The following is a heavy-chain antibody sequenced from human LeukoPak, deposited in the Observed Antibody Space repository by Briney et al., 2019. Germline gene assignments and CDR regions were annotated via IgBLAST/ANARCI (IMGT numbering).Heavy chain of an antibody. CDR2: INGGGSTI. Sequence: PGGSLRLSWAAAGFTFISYEMNWVRPAPGKGPEWGSYINGGGSTIDYADSVKGRFTISRDNAKNSVYPQMTSLRVEDTAIYYCAREGSTSGFFDWGQGTLVTVPS. V-gene: IGHV3-48*03. J-gene: IGHJ4*02. D-gene: IGHD3-22*01. CDR3: AREGSTSGFFD. CDR1: GFTFISYE.